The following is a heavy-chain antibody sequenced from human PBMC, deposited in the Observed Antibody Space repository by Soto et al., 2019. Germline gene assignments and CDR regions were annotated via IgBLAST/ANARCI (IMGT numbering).Heavy chain of an antibody. Sequence: SETLSLTCTVSGGSISSYYWSWIRQPPGKGLEWIGYIYYSGSTNYNPSLKSRVTISVDTSKNQFSLKLSSVTAADTAVYYCARLLDCSGGSCYSVRWWFDPWGQGTLVTVSS. D-gene: IGHD2-15*01. V-gene: IGHV4-59*08. CDR2: IYYSGST. CDR3: ARLLDCSGGSCYSVRWWFDP. CDR1: GGSISSYY. J-gene: IGHJ5*02.